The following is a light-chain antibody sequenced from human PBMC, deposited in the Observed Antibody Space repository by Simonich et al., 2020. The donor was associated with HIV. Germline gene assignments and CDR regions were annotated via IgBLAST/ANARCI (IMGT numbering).Light chain of an antibody. J-gene: IGLJ2*01. CDR1: PSNVGGYNY. CDR2: DVS. CDR3: SSYTSSSTLV. Sequence: QSALTPPASVSGSPGQSIPISCTGTPSNVGGYNYVSWYQQHPGKAPKPMIYDVSNRPSGVSNRFSGSKAGNTASLTISGLQAEDEADYYCSSYTSSSTLVFGGGTKLTVL. V-gene: IGLV2-14*03.